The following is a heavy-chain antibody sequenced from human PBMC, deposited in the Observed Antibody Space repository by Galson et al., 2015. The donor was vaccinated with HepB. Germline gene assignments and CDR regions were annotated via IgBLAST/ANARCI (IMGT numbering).Heavy chain of an antibody. CDR2: ISSSGSTI. V-gene: IGHV3-48*03. CDR3: AGPSYSSSWYYFDY. CDR1: GLTFSSYE. Sequence: SLRLSCAASGLTFSSYEMNWVRQAPGKGLEWVSYISSSGSTIYYADSVKGRFTISRDNAKNSLYLQMNSLRAEDTAVYYCAGPSYSSSWYYFDYWGQGTLVTVSS. D-gene: IGHD6-13*01. J-gene: IGHJ4*02.